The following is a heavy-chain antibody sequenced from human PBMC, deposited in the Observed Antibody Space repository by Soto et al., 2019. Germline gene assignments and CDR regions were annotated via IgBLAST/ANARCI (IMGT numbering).Heavy chain of an antibody. CDR1: GYTFTSYG. J-gene: IGHJ3*02. D-gene: IGHD5-12*01. CDR3: AWGGYSGYDPRRLAFDI. V-gene: IGHV1-18*01. Sequence: GASVKVSCKASGYTFTSYGISWVRQAPGQGLERMGWISAYNGNTNYAQKLQGRVTMTIDTSTSTAYMELRSLRSDDTAVYYFAWGGYSGYDPRRLAFDIWGQGTMVT. CDR2: ISAYNGNT.